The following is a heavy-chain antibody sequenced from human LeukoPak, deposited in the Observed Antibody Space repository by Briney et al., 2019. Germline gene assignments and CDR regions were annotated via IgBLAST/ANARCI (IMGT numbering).Heavy chain of an antibody. D-gene: IGHD2/OR15-2a*01. CDR2: ISGSGGST. V-gene: IGHV3-23*01. J-gene: IGHJ4*02. CDR1: GFTFSSYA. CDR3: AKAFYYRTYYFDY. Sequence: PGGSLRLSCAAPGFTFSSYAMSWVRQAPGKGLELVSAISGSGGSTYYADSVKGRFTISRDNSKNTLYLQMNSLRAEDTAVYYCAKAFYYRTYYFDYWGQGTLVTVSS.